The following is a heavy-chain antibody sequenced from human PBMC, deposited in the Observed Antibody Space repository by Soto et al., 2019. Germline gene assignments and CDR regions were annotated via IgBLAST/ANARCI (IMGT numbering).Heavy chain of an antibody. J-gene: IGHJ4*02. Sequence: SETLSLTCTVSGGSISSYYWSWIRQPPGKGLEWIGYIYYSGSTNYNPSLKSRVTISVDTSKNQFSLKLSSVTAADTAVYYCARLYGSGWFNYFDYWGQGTLVTVSS. CDR1: GGSISSYY. V-gene: IGHV4-59*08. CDR3: ARLYGSGWFNYFDY. CDR2: IYYSGST. D-gene: IGHD6-19*01.